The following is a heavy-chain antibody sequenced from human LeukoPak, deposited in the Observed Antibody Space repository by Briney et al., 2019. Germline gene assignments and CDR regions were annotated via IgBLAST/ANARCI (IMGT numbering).Heavy chain of an antibody. Sequence: ASVKVSXKASGGTFSSYAISWVRQAPGQGLEWMGGIIPIFGTANYAQKFQGRVTITADESTSTAYMELSSLRSEDTAVYYCATTVVTAPREFWCFDYWGQGTLVTVSS. CDR1: GGTFSSYA. CDR2: IIPIFGTA. J-gene: IGHJ4*02. D-gene: IGHD4-23*01. V-gene: IGHV1-69*13. CDR3: ATTVVTAPREFWCFDY.